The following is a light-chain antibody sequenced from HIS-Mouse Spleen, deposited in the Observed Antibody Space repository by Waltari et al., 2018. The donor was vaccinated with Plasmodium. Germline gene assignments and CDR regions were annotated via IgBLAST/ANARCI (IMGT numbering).Light chain of an antibody. V-gene: IGLV2-11*01. Sequence: QSALTQPRSVSGSPGQSVPISCTGTSRDVVGYNYFSWYQKHPGKAPKLMIYDVSKRPSGVPDRFSGSKSGNTASLTISGLQAEDEADYYCCSYAGSYTYVFGTGTKVTVL. CDR3: CSYAGSYTYV. CDR2: DVS. J-gene: IGLJ1*01. CDR1: SRDVVGYNY.